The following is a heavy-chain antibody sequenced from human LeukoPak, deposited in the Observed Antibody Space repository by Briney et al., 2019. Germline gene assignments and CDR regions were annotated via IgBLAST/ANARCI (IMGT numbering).Heavy chain of an antibody. V-gene: IGHV3-7*05. Sequence: GGSLRLSCAASGFTFSSYWMSWVRQAPGKGLEWVANIKQDGSEKYYVDSVTGRFTISRDSARNSLYLQMNSLRAEDTAVYYCARVPSSSWFDPWGQGTLVTVSS. D-gene: IGHD6-6*01. J-gene: IGHJ5*02. CDR1: GFTFSSYW. CDR3: ARVPSSSWFDP. CDR2: IKQDGSEK.